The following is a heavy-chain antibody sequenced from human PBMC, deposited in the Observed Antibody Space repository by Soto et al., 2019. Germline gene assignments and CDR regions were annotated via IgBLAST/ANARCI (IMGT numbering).Heavy chain of an antibody. Sequence: VQLQQWGAGLLKTSETLSLTCAVYGGSFSGYYWSWIRQTPGKRLEWVGDINHGGSANYNPSLKSRVTFSLDLSKNQFSLKLNSVIAADTAVYYCARYSSTWSEYLQHWGRGSLVIVSS. CDR3: ARYSSTWSEYLQH. D-gene: IGHD6-13*01. CDR1: GGSFSGYY. J-gene: IGHJ1*01. V-gene: IGHV4-34*01. CDR2: INHGGSA.